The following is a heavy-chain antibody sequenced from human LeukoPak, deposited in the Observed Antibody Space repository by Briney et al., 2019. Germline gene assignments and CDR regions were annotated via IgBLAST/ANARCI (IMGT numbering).Heavy chain of an antibody. D-gene: IGHD6-13*01. V-gene: IGHV1-2*02. CDR3: AKDPAIAAAGYHFDY. Sequence: EASVTVSCKASGYTFTGYYMHWVRQAPGQGLEWMGWINPNSGGTNYAQKFQGRVTMTRDTSISTAYMELSRLRSDDTAVYYCAKDPAIAAAGYHFDYWGQGTLVTVSS. CDR2: INPNSGGT. CDR1: GYTFTGYY. J-gene: IGHJ4*02.